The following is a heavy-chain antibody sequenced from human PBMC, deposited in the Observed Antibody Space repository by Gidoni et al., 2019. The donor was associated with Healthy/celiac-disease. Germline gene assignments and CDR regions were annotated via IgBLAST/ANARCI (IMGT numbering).Heavy chain of an antibody. V-gene: IGHV3-23*01. D-gene: IGHD3-22*01. Sequence: EVQPLESGGGLVQPGGSLRPLCVASGFPFGSYAMSWVRQAPGKGLEWVSAISGSGGSTYYADSVKGRFTISRDNSKNTLYLQMNSLRAEDTAVYYCAKDPWDSNAFDIWGQGTMVTVFS. CDR2: ISGSGGST. J-gene: IGHJ3*02. CDR3: AKDPWDSNAFDI. CDR1: GFPFGSYA.